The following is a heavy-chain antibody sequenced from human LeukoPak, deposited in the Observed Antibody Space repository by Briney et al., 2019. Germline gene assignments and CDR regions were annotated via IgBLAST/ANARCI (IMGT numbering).Heavy chain of an antibody. V-gene: IGHV3-9*01. Sequence: PGGSLRLSCAASGFTFDDYAMHWVRQAPGKGLEWVSDISWSSGNIGYADSVKGRFTISRDNAKNSLYLQMNSLRADDTALYYCAKVEYTSSWYRFDYWGQGTLVTVSS. D-gene: IGHD6-13*01. CDR1: GFTFDDYA. CDR2: ISWSSGNI. CDR3: AKVEYTSSWYRFDY. J-gene: IGHJ4*02.